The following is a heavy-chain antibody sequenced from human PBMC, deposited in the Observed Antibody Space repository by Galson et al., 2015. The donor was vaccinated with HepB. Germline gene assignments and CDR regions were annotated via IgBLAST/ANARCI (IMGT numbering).Heavy chain of an antibody. D-gene: IGHD2-15*01. CDR2: IKTDGSIT. V-gene: IGHV3-74*03. Sequence: SLRLSCAASGLTFSDYWMHWVRQAPGKRLVWVSRIKTDGSITTYADSVKGRFTISRDNAKNTLYLQMHSLRAEDTAVYYCATNPRGGAFDYWGQGTLVTVSS. CDR1: GLTFSDYW. J-gene: IGHJ4*02. CDR3: ATNPRGGAFDY.